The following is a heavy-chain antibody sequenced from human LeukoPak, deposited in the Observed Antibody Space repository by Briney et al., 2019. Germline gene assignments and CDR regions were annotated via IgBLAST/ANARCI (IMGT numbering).Heavy chain of an antibody. V-gene: IGHV1-8*01. D-gene: IGHD2-2*01. J-gene: IGHJ4*01. CDR1: GYTFRTYD. CDR2: MNPNSGNT. Sequence: ASVKVSCVASGYTFRTYDVAWVRQAPGQGLEWMGWMNPNSGNTGYAQKFKGRVTMTSDASIGSAYMELSSLRSEDTAVYFCARAVRIQLLLEYWGHGTLITVSS. CDR3: ARAVRIQLLLEY.